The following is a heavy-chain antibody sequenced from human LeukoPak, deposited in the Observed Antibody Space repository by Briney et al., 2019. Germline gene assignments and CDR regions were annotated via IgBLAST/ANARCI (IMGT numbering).Heavy chain of an antibody. CDR3: ARGLRAYYYYGMDV. Sequence: GGSLRLSCLTSGFTFSTNAMSWVRQAPGKGLEWISGISGSGASTYYADSVTGRFTISRDNSKNTLFLQMGSLRVEDMAVYYCARGLRAYYYYGMDVWGQGATVTVSS. V-gene: IGHV3-23*01. CDR1: GFTFSTNA. D-gene: IGHD3-3*01. J-gene: IGHJ6*02. CDR2: ISGSGAST.